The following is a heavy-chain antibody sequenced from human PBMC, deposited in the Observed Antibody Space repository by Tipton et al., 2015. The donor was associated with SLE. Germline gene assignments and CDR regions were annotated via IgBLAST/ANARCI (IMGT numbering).Heavy chain of an antibody. CDR1: GGSISSGGYY. CDR3: ARLGDYYDSSDAFDI. CDR2: IYYSGST. J-gene: IGHJ3*02. Sequence: TLSLTCTVSGGSISSGGYYWSWIRPPPGKGLEWIGYIYYSGSTYYDPSLKSRVTISVDTSKNQFSLKLSSVTAADTAVYYCARLGDYYDSSDAFDIWGQGTMVTVSS. V-gene: IGHV4-30-4*08. D-gene: IGHD3-22*01.